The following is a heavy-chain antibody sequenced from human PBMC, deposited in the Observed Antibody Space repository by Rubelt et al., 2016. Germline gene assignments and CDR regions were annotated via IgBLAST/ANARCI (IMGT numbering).Heavy chain of an antibody. CDR1: GGSLSSIIYY. CDR3: ARQSGYGDQINY. CDR2: IHDSGTT. D-gene: IGHD4-17*01. J-gene: IGHJ4*02. V-gene: IGHV4-39*01. Sequence: QLQLQESGPGLVKPSETLSLSCTVSGGSLSSIIYYWGWIRQPPGKGLEWIGSIHDSGTTYYNPTIKSRVTISVEPSRNQFSLKLTSVTAADTAVYYCARQSGYGDQINYWGQGTLVTVSS.